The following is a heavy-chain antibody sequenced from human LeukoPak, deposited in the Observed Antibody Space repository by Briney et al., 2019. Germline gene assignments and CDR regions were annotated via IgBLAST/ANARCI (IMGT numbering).Heavy chain of an antibody. CDR1: GFIVSNNY. V-gene: IGHV3-66*01. CDR2: ISDGGGT. J-gene: IGHJ4*02. D-gene: IGHD3-10*01. Sequence: GGSLRPSCAASGFIVSNNYMTWVRQATGKGLEWVSVISDGGGTFYADSVKGRFTISRDNLKNPLYLQMNSLRVDDTGVYYCARAFQYGSGTHPFSLWGQGTLVTVSS. CDR3: ARAFQYGSGTHPFSL.